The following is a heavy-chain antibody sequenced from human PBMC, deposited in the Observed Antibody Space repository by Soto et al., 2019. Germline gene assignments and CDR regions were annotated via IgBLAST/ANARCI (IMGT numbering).Heavy chain of an antibody. CDR1: GYSFTSYW. CDR3: ARLPPIGGYDSYYYYGMDV. J-gene: IGHJ6*02. CDR2: IDPSDSYT. D-gene: IGHD5-12*01. Sequence: GESLKISCEGSGYSFTSYWISWVRQMPGKGLEWMGRIDPSDSYTNYSPSFQGHVTISADKSISTAYLQWSSLKASDTAMYYCARLPPIGGYDSYYYYGMDVWGQGTTVTVSS. V-gene: IGHV5-10-1*01.